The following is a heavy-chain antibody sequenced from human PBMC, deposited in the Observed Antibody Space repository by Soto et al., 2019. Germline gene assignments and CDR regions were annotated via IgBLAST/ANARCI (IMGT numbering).Heavy chain of an antibody. V-gene: IGHV4-59*12. CDR3: APSGGRYCSSTSCYVYFQH. Sequence: SETLSLTCTVSGGSINNYYWSWIRQPPGKGLEWIAYISYSGHTHYSPSLESRATISVDMSKNQFSLKLTSMTAEDTAVYYCAPSGGRYCSSTSCYVYFQHWGQGTLVTVSS. CDR1: GGSINNYY. CDR2: ISYSGHT. J-gene: IGHJ1*01. D-gene: IGHD2-2*01.